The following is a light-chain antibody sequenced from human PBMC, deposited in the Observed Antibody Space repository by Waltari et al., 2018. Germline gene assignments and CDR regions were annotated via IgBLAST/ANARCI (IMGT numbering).Light chain of an antibody. CDR1: QSVSSN. J-gene: IGKJ2*01. CDR3: QQYNNWPPYT. Sequence: EIVMTQSPATLSVSPGERATLSCRASQSVSSNLAWYQQKPGQAPRLLIYGASTRATGIPARFSGSGSETEFTLTISSMQSEDLAVYYCQQYNNWPPYTFGQGTKLEIK. CDR2: GAS. V-gene: IGKV3-15*01.